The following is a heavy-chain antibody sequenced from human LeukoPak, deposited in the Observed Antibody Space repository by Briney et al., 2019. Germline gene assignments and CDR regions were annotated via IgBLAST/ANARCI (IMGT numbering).Heavy chain of an antibody. V-gene: IGHV4-59*08. CDR3: ASLYYDILTGYRFDC. D-gene: IGHD3-9*01. Sequence: PSETLSLTCSVSGGSISSYYWSWIRQPPGKGLEWIGYIYYSGSTNYNPSLKSRVTISVDTSKNQFSLKLSSVTAADTAVYYCASLYYDILTGYRFDCWGQGTLVTVSS. J-gene: IGHJ4*02. CDR2: IYYSGST. CDR1: GGSISSYY.